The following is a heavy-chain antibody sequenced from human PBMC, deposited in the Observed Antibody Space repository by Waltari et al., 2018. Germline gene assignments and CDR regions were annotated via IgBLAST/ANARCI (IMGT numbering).Heavy chain of an antibody. CDR3: DV. CDR2: IYPGDSDT. V-gene: IGHV5-51*01. D-gene: IGHD6-6*01. CDR1: GYSFTSYW. Sequence: EVQLVQSGAEAKKPGESLKISCKGSGYSFTSYWIGWGRQMPGTGLEWMGIIYPGDSDTRYSPSFQGQVTISADKSISTAMYYCARQRGGAARDGGMDVWGQGTTVTVSS. J-gene: IGHJ6*02.